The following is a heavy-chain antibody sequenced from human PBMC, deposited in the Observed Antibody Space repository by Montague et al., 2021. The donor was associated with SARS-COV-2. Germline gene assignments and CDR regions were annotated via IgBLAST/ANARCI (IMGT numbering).Heavy chain of an antibody. CDR3: TRDRGIAAADNYYYGMDV. V-gene: IGHV4-59*13. D-gene: IGHD6-13*01. J-gene: IGHJ6*02. CDR2: ISDSGRT. CDR1: GDSIRSYH. Sequence: SETRSLTCTVSGDSIRSYHWTWIRQPPGKGLEWIGRISDSGRTIYNPSLKSRVTISVDTSKNQFFLNLRSMVAADTAIYYCTRDRGIAAADNYYYGMDVRGPGPTVTVSS.